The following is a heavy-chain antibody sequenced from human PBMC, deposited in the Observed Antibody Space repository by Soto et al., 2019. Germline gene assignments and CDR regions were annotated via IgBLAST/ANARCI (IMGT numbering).Heavy chain of an antibody. D-gene: IGHD1-26*01. J-gene: IGHJ4*02. CDR3: AKARVRIVGANSFDY. CDR2: ISDDGDKR. Sequence: GGSMRLSCVGSGFTFSNYGMHWVRQPPGKGLEWVALISDDGDKRYYADSVRGRLIISRDNSKDTLYLQMNSLGPDDTAVYFCAKARVRIVGANSFDYWGQGTPVTVSS. CDR1: GFTFSNYG. V-gene: IGHV3-30*18.